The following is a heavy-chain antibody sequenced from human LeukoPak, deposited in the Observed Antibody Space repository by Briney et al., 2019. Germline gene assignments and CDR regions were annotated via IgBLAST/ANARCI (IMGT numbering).Heavy chain of an antibody. J-gene: IGHJ4*02. CDR2: ISGSGGST. CDR1: GFTFSSYA. Sequence: GWSLRLSCVASGFTFSSYAMSWVRQAPGKGLEWVSAISGSGGSTYYADSVKGRFTISRDNSKNTLYLQMNSLRAEDTAVYYCAKGRTAYCSSTSCYTSDYWGQGTLVTVSS. D-gene: IGHD2-2*02. V-gene: IGHV3-23*01. CDR3: AKGRTAYCSSTSCYTSDY.